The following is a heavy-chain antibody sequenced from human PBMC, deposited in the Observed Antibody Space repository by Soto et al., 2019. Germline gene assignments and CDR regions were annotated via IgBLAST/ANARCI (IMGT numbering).Heavy chain of an antibody. J-gene: IGHJ4*02. Sequence: QVQLVQSGAEMRKPGASVNVSCKSSGDTFSKYYIHWVRQAPGQGLEWMGWIDPNRGGTKYAQNFQGRVTMTRDSSISTAYMELSSLRSDDTAVYFCAAAAIPVAGRHPDFWGQGTVVTVS. CDR3: AAAAIPVAGRHPDF. CDR1: GDTFSKYY. V-gene: IGHV1-2*02. D-gene: IGHD6-19*01. CDR2: IDPNRGGT.